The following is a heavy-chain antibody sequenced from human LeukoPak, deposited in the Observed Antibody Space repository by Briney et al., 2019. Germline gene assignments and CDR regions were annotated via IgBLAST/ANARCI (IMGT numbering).Heavy chain of an antibody. J-gene: IGHJ4*02. CDR2: ISGSGGST. CDR3: SKRGETGTKYFDY. Sequence: PGGPLTLSCAASGFTFSSYAMSWLPQAPGKGVECVSVISGSGGSTYYADSVKGRFTISRDNSKNTLYLHMNSLRAEDTAVYYCSKRGETGTKYFDYWGQGTLVTVSS. V-gene: IGHV3-23*01. D-gene: IGHD1-1*01. CDR1: GFTFSSYA.